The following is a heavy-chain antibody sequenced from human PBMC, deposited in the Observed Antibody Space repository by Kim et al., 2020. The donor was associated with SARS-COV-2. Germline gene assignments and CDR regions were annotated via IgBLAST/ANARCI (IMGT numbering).Heavy chain of an antibody. Sequence: ASVKVSCKVSGYTLTELSMHWVRQAPGKGLEGMGGFDPEDGETIYAQKFQGRVTMTEDTSTDTAYMELSSLRSEDTAVYYCATGRVIFGVPSDSYYYYGMDVWGQGTTVTVSS. D-gene: IGHD3-3*01. CDR1: GYTLTELS. J-gene: IGHJ6*02. CDR3: ATGRVIFGVPSDSYYYYGMDV. CDR2: FDPEDGET. V-gene: IGHV1-24*01.